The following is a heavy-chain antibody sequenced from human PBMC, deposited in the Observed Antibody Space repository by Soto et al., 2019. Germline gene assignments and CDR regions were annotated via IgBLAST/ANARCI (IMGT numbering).Heavy chain of an antibody. Sequence: QVQLVESGGGVVQPGRSLRLSCAASGFTFSSYAMHWVRQAPGKGLEWVAVISYDGSNKYYADSVKGRFTISRDNSKNTLYLQMNSLRAEDTAVYYGARGSSSWYFGIDPWGQGTLVTVSS. CDR3: ARGSSSWYFGIDP. V-gene: IGHV3-30-3*01. J-gene: IGHJ5*02. CDR1: GFTFSSYA. D-gene: IGHD6-13*01. CDR2: ISYDGSNK.